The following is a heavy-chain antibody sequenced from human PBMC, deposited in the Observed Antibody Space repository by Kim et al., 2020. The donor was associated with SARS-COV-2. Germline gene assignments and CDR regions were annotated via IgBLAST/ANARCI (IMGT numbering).Heavy chain of an antibody. Sequence: SETLSLTCTASGGSISSYYWSWIRQPPGKGLEWIGYIYYSGSTNYNPSLKSRVTISVDTSKNQFSLKLSSVTAADTAVYYCARGTEYYFDYWGQGTLVTVSS. CDR2: IYYSGST. CDR3: ARGTEYYFDY. J-gene: IGHJ4*02. CDR1: GGSISSYY. V-gene: IGHV4-59*01.